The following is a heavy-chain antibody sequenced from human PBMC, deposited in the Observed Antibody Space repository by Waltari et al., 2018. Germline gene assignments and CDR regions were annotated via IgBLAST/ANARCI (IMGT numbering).Heavy chain of an antibody. CDR2: IYYRGST. CDR1: GGSISSSSYY. D-gene: IGHD2-2*01. V-gene: IGHV4-39*01. Sequence: QLQLQESGPGLVKPSETLSLTCTVSGGSISSSSYYWGWIRPPQGKGLEWIGSIYYRGSTYYNPSLKSRVTISVDTSKNQFSLKLSSVTAADTAVYYCATEGYIVVVPAAGFEYWGQGTLVTVSS. J-gene: IGHJ4*02. CDR3: ATEGYIVVVPAAGFEY.